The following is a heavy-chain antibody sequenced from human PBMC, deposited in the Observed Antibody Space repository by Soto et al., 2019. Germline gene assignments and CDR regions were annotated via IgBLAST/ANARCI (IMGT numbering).Heavy chain of an antibody. Sequence: VQLVESGGGVVQPGRSLRLSCAASGFTFSDYAMHWVRQAPGKGLEWVAVISYDGSNKNHADSVKGRFTISKDNSKNTLYLEMNSLSAEDTALYYCARDSPPDYWGQGTLVTVSS. V-gene: IGHV3-30-3*01. CDR1: GFTFSDYA. CDR3: ARDSPPDY. CDR2: ISYDGSNK. J-gene: IGHJ4*02.